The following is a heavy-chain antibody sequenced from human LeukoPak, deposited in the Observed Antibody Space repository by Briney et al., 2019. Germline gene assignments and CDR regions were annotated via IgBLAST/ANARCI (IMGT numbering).Heavy chain of an antibody. CDR2: IYYRGRT. V-gene: IGHV4-30-4*08. J-gene: IGHJ4*02. CDR3: ARGVPAATLDY. D-gene: IGHD2-15*01. CDR1: GGSISSGDHY. Sequence: PSQTLSLTCTVSGGSISSGDHYWSWGRQPPGRGREYIGYIYYRGRTSYNPSLKSRVTISVDTSKNQFSLKLSSVTAADTAVYYCARGVPAATLDYWGQGTLVTVSS.